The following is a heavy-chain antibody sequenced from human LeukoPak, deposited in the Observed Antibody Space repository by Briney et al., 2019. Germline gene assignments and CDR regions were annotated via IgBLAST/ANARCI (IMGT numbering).Heavy chain of an antibody. CDR2: INPNSGGT. J-gene: IGHJ4*02. CDR3: ATGFYFDTSGLLMH. D-gene: IGHD3-22*01. CDR1: GYTFTGYY. V-gene: IGHV1-2*02. Sequence: ASVKVSCKASGYTFTGYYMHWVRQAPGQGLERMGWINPNSGGTNYAQKFQGRVTMTRDTSTTTVYMELSSLRSEDTAVYYCATGFYFDTSGLLMHWGQGTLVTVSS.